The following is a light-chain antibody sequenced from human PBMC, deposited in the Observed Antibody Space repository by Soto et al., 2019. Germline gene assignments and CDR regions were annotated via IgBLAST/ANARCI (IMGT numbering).Light chain of an antibody. Sequence: EIVLTQSPGTLSLSPGDRATLSCRASQSVTSSYLAWYQQKPGQAPRLLIYDASSRATGIPDRFSGSGSGTDFTLTISRLEPEDFAFYYCQQYGSSPLTFGGGTKVDIK. CDR3: QQYGSSPLT. J-gene: IGKJ4*01. CDR2: DAS. CDR1: QSVTSSY. V-gene: IGKV3-20*01.